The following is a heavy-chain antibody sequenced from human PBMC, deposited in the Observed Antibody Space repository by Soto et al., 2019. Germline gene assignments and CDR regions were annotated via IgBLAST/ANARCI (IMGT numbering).Heavy chain of an antibody. Sequence: QVQLQESGPGLVKPSETLSLTCTVSGGSISTYYWNWIRQSAGKGLEWIGRVYISGSTNYHPSLKSRVAMSVDTSNNQLSLKVTAVTAADTAVYYWARGGRDGFDIWGQGTMVTVSS. CDR1: GGSISTYY. CDR2: VYISGST. J-gene: IGHJ3*02. V-gene: IGHV4-4*07. CDR3: ARGGRDGFDI.